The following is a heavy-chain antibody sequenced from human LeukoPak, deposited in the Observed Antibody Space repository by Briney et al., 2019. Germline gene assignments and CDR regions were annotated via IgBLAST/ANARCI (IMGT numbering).Heavy chain of an antibody. Sequence: GGSLRLSCAASGFTFSSYSMNGVRQAPGKGLEWVSSISSSSSYIYYADSVKGRFTISRDNAKNSLYLQMNSLRAEDTAVYYCAREYCSSTSCEEDYWGQGTLVTVSS. CDR1: GFTFSSYS. D-gene: IGHD2-2*01. CDR3: AREYCSSTSCEEDY. CDR2: ISSSSSYI. J-gene: IGHJ4*02. V-gene: IGHV3-21*01.